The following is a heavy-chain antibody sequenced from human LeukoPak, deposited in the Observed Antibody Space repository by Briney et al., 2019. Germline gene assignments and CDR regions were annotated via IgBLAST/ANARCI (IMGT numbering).Heavy chain of an antibody. Sequence: ASVKVSCKASGYTFTGYYMHWVRQAPGQGLEWMGWINPNSGGTNYAQKFQGRVTMTRDTSISTAYMELSRLRSDDTAVYYCARDRAPYYYGSGSYPDWGQGTLVTVSS. CDR2: INPNSGGT. V-gene: IGHV1-2*02. J-gene: IGHJ4*02. CDR1: GYTFTGYY. D-gene: IGHD3-10*01. CDR3: ARDRAPYYYGSGSYPD.